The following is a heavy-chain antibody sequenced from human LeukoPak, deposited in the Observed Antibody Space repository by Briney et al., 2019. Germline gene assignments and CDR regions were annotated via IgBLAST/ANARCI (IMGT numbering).Heavy chain of an antibody. CDR1: GFTFSDYY. CDR3: ARWAPQYGGYAFDY. Sequence: GGSLRLSCAASGFTFSDYYMSWIRQAPGKGLEWVSYISSSGGTIYYADSVKGRFTISRDNAKNSPYLQMNSLRAEDTAVYYCARWAPQYGGYAFDYWGQGTLVTVSS. V-gene: IGHV3-11*01. D-gene: IGHD6-25*01. J-gene: IGHJ4*02. CDR2: ISSSGGTI.